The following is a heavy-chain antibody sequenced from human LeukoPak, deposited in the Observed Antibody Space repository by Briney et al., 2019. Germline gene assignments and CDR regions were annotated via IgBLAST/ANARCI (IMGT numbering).Heavy chain of an antibody. Sequence: PSETLSLTCTVSGGSISAYYWSWIRQPPGKGLEWIGYIYNSGSANYNPSLQSRVTILIDTSKKQFSLKVSSVTAADTAVYYCAREAAVGTGGFDYWGQGTLVTVPS. CDR3: AREAAVGTGGFDY. J-gene: IGHJ4*02. D-gene: IGHD6-13*01. CDR1: GGSISAYY. V-gene: IGHV4-59*01. CDR2: IYNSGSA.